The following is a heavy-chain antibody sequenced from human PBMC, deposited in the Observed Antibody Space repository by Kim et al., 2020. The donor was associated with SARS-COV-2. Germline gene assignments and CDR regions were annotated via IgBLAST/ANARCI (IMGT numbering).Heavy chain of an antibody. J-gene: IGHJ4*02. D-gene: IGHD3-16*01. Sequence: YYADSVKARCTTSGDNAKNSLFLKMNGLGAEDTAVYYGAREGGGITAFDYWGQGTLVTVSS. CDR3: AREGGGITAFDY. V-gene: IGHV3-21*01.